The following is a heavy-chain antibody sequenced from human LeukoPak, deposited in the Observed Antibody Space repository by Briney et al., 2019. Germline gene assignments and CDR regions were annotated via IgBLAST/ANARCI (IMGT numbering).Heavy chain of an antibody. D-gene: IGHD3-3*01. CDR2: IYPDDSDT. CDR1: GSSFTTYW. J-gene: IGHJ3*02. Sequence: GESLRISCKASGSSFTTYWIDWVRQVPGKGLEWMGIIYPDDSDTTYGPSFEGQVTISADRSITTAYLQWNSLQPSDTAIYYCARHQSGRRYDGFDIWGRGTMVTVSS. V-gene: IGHV5-51*01. CDR3: ARHQSGRRYDGFDI.